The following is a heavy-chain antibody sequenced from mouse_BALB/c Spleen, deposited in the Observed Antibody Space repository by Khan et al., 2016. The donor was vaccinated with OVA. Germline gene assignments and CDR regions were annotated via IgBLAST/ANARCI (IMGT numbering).Heavy chain of an antibody. Sequence: EVQLQESGPDLVKPSQSLSLTCTVTGYSITSGYSWHWIRQFPGNKLEWMGYIHYSGSTSYNPSLKSRISITRDTSKHQFFLQLNSVTTGDTATYYCAGGFPTYWGQGTLVTVSA. CDR3: AGGFPTY. CDR2: IHYSGST. V-gene: IGHV3-1*02. J-gene: IGHJ3*01. CDR1: GYSITSGYS.